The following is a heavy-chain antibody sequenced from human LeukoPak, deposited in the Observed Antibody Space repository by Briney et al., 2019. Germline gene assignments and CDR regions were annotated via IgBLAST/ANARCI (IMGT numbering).Heavy chain of an antibody. CDR2: IYYSGST. Sequence: SETLSLTCTVSGGSISSSGYYWGWIRQPPGKGLEWIGYIYYSGSTNYNPSLKSRVTISVDTSKNQFSLKLSSVTAADTAVYYCARVNRNWTGGRGWFDPWGQGTLVTVSS. D-gene: IGHD1-20*01. V-gene: IGHV4-61*08. J-gene: IGHJ5*02. CDR1: GGSISSSGYY. CDR3: ARVNRNWTGGRGWFDP.